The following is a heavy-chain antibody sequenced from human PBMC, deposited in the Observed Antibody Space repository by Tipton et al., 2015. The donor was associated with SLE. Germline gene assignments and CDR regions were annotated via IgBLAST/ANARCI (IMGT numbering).Heavy chain of an antibody. J-gene: IGHJ4*02. CDR3: SKGGPGGLYFDY. CDR2: IYSEART. CDR1: GFTFTSYA. V-gene: IGHV3-23*03. Sequence: SLRLSCVAPGFTFTSYAMSWVRQAPGKRPEWVSFIYSEARTHYADSVKGRFTISRDNSKNTLYLQMNSLRIEDTAVYYCSKGGPGGLYFDYWGQGALVTVSS. D-gene: IGHD3-10*01.